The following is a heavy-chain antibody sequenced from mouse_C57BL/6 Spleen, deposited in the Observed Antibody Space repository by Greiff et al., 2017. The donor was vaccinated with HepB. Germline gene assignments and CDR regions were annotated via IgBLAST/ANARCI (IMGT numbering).Heavy chain of an antibody. CDR3: AREDYYGSSYYAMDY. D-gene: IGHD1-1*01. Sequence: VQLQQSGAELVRPGTSVKVSCKASGYAFTNYLIEWVKQRPGQGLEWIGVINPGSGGTNYNEKFKGKATLTADKSSSTAYMQLSSLTAEDSAVYYCAREDYYGSSYYAMDYWGQGTSVTVSS. CDR1: GYAFTNYL. CDR2: INPGSGGT. J-gene: IGHJ4*01. V-gene: IGHV1-54*01.